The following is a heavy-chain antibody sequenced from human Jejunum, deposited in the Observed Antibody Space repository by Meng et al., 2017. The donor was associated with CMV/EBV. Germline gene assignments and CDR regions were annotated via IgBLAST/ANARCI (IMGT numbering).Heavy chain of an antibody. D-gene: IGHD1-1*01. Sequence: QGQLQQWGAGLFDSSATLSLTCAVYGGSLSPYYWTWIRQIPGKGLEWIGEISHGGITNYNPSLKSRVTLLIDTSKNQFSLKLSSVTAADTAVYYCGMERVNWGQGILVTVSS. V-gene: IGHV4-34*01. CDR2: ISHGGIT. CDR1: GGSLSPYY. J-gene: IGHJ4*02. CDR3: GMERVN.